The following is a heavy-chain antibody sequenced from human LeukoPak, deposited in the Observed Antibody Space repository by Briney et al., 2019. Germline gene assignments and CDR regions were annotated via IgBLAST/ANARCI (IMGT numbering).Heavy chain of an antibody. CDR2: LDYVSSHI. CDR1: GFTLSNSA. J-gene: IGHJ4*02. CDR3: ARDPLRYHRVGHYDY. V-gene: IGHV3-21*01. D-gene: IGHD3-9*01. Sequence: PGGSLTPVRAPSGFTLSNSAMNWARHARGEGREWVSSLDYVSSHIYHTPSETGRFTISRDNARYSVYLQMNSMRVEETAIYYCARDPLRYHRVGHYDYWGQGTLVAVSS.